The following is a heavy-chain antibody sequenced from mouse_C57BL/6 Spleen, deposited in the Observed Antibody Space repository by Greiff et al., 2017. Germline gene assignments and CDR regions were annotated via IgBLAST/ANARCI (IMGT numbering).Heavy chain of an antibody. Sequence: EVQLQQSGPELVKPGASVKIPCKASGYTFTDYNMDWVKQSHGKSLEWIGDINPNNGGTIYNQKFKGKATLTVDKSSSTAYMERRSLTSGDTAVYYCTRRGSSRGVSYFDYWGQGTTLTVSS. CDR1: GYTFTDYN. J-gene: IGHJ2*01. D-gene: IGHD1-1*01. CDR2: INPNNGGT. V-gene: IGHV1-18*01. CDR3: TRRGSSRGVSYFDY.